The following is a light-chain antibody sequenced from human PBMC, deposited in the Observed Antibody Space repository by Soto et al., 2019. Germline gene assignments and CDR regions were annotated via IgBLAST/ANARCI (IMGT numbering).Light chain of an antibody. CDR2: TVS. CDR1: QSVVYSDGNAY. J-gene: IGKJ1*01. CDR3: MQGTHWPPT. V-gene: IGKV2-30*01. Sequence: DVVMTQSPPSLPVILGQPASISCRSSQSVVYSDGNAYLNWFQQRPGQSPRRLIYTVSNRDSGVPDRFSGGGSGTDFTLKISRVEAEDVGIYYCMQGTHWPPTFGQGTRVEI.